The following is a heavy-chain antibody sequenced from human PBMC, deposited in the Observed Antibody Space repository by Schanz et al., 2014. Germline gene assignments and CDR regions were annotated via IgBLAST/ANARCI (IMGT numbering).Heavy chain of an antibody. CDR3: ARGTMPGTFDI. D-gene: IGHD2-2*01. V-gene: IGHV1-69*02. J-gene: IGHJ3*02. CDR2: FIPILDVG. Sequence: QVQLVQSGAEVKKPGSSVKLSCKASRSTFSSYTISWVRQARGQGLEWVGRFIPILDVGNYAQQFQGRVTFTADKSTSTAYMELSSLRYEDTALYYCARGTMPGTFDIWGQGTMVTVSS. CDR1: RSTFSSYT.